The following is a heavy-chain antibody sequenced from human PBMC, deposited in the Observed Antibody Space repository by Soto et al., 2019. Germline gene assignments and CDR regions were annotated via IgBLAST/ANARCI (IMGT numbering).Heavy chain of an antibody. CDR2: IYNSGTI. V-gene: IGHV4-31*03. J-gene: IGHJ6*02. CDR1: GDSISSGNYY. CDR3: ARDRGFGMDV. Sequence: HSETLSLTCTVSGDSISSGNYYWNWIRQHPGKGLEWIGYIYNSGTIRYNPSLSLKSRVSISGDTSKNQFSLNLISVTAADTAVYYCARDRGFGMDVWGQGTTVTVSS.